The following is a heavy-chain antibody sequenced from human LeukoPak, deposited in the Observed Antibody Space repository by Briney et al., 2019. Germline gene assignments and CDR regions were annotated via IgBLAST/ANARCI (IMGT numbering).Heavy chain of an antibody. CDR3: ARGRPSGNYRRVYYFDY. V-gene: IGHV4-34*01. D-gene: IGHD1-26*01. CDR1: GGSFSGYY. J-gene: IGHJ4*02. CDR2: INHSGST. Sequence: SETLSLTCAVYGGSFSGYYWSWIRQPPGKGLEWIGEINHSGSTNYNPSLKSRVTISVDTSKNQFSLKLSSVTAADTAVYYCARGRPSGNYRRVYYFDYWGQGTLVTVSS.